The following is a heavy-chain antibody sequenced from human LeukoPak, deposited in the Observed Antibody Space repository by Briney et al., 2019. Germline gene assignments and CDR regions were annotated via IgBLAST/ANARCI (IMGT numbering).Heavy chain of an antibody. V-gene: IGHV4-31*03. D-gene: IGHD1-26*01. J-gene: IGHJ6*03. Sequence: SETLSLTCTVSGGSISSGGYHWSWIRQHPGKGLEWIGYICYSGSTYYNPSLKSRVTISVDTSKNQFSLKLSSVTAADTAVYYCARGFGGSYYDYYYYMDVWGKGTTVTVSS. CDR2: ICYSGST. CDR3: ARGFGGSYYDYYYYMDV. CDR1: GGSISSGGYH.